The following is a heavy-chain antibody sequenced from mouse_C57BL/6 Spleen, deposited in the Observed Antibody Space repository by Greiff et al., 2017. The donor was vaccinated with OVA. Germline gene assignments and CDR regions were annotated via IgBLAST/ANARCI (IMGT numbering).Heavy chain of an antibody. J-gene: IGHJ4*01. CDR1: GYTFTDYY. CDR3: ARSDGYYDAMDY. D-gene: IGHD2-3*01. V-gene: IGHV1-26*01. CDR2: INPNNGGT. Sequence: EVQLQQSGPELVKPGASVKISCKASGYTFTDYYMNWVKQSHGKSLEWIGDINPNNGGTSYNQKFKGKATLTVDKSSSPAYMELRSLTSEDSAVYYCARSDGYYDAMDYWGQGTSVTVSS.